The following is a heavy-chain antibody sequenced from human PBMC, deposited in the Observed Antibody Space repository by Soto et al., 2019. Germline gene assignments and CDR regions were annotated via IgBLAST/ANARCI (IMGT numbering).Heavy chain of an antibody. D-gene: IGHD2-2*01. CDR1: GYTFTSYG. CDR3: ARDIVVVPADTPYYFDY. J-gene: IGHJ4*02. V-gene: IGHV1-18*01. Sequence: QVQLVQSGAEVKKPGASVKVSCKASGYTFTSYGISWVRQAPGQGLEWMGWISAYNGNTNYAQKLQGRVTMTTVTFTSTAYMELSSLRSDDTAGYYCARDIVVVPADTPYYFDYWGQGTLVTVSS. CDR2: ISAYNGNT.